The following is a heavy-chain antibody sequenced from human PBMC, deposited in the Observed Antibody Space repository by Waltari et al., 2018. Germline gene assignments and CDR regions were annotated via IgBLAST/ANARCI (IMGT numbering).Heavy chain of an antibody. Sequence: QVQLQQWGAGLLKPSETLSLTCAVYGGSFSGYYWSWIRQPPGKGLEWIGEINHSGSTNYNPSLKSRVTISVDTSKNQFSLKLSSVTAADTAVYYCARGFYAEPYYYYGMDVWGQGTTVTVSS. J-gene: IGHJ6*02. CDR2: INHSGST. V-gene: IGHV4-34*01. D-gene: IGHD1-1*01. CDR3: ARGFYAEPYYYYGMDV. CDR1: GGSFSGYY.